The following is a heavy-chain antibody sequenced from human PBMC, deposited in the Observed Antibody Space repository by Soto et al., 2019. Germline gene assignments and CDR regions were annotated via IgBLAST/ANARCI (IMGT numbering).Heavy chain of an antibody. CDR3: ARLVYDTRLNYMYFDF. Sequence: SETLSLTCAVSSVSISSGNWWTWVRQTPQRGLEYIGEIFHDGTANYYPSFERRVAISVDTSKNQFSLKLTSVTAADTAIYFCARLVYDTRLNYMYFDFWGQGALVTVPS. J-gene: IGHJ4*02. CDR1: SVSISSGNW. V-gene: IGHV4-4*02. D-gene: IGHD2-8*01. CDR2: IFHDGTA.